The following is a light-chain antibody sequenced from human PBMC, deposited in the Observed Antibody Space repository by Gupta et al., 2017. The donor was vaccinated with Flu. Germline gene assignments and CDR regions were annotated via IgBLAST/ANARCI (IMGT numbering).Light chain of an antibody. CDR2: KNN. CDR1: SSNIGKYY. CDR3: AAWDDSLTGHWV. Sequence: QSVLTQAPSASGTPGQRVTISCSGSSSNIGKYYVYWYQHLPGTAPKLLIYKNNQRPSGVPDRFSGSKSVTSASLAISGLRSDDEADYFCAAWDDSLTGHWVFGGGTKLTVL. J-gene: IGLJ3*02. V-gene: IGLV1-47*01.